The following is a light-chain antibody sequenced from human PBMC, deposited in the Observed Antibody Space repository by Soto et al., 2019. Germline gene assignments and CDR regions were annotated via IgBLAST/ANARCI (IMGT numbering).Light chain of an antibody. CDR2: GAS. CDR1: QSVRSS. Sequence: EIVMTQSPATLSVSPGERATLTCRASQSVRSSLAWYQQKPGQAPRLLIYGASTRATCIPARFSGSRSGTDFTLTIGSLQSEDFAVYYCQQYNNWSLFTFGQGSKLEIK. J-gene: IGKJ2*01. CDR3: QQYNNWSLFT. V-gene: IGKV3-15*01.